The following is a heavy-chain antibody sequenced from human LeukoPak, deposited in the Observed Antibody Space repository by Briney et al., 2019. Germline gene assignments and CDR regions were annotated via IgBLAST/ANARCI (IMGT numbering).Heavy chain of an antibody. J-gene: IGHJ4*02. CDR2: INHSGST. CDR1: GGSFRGYY. V-gene: IGHV4-34*01. D-gene: IGHD6-13*01. Sequence: SSETLSLTCAVYGGSFRGYYWSWIRQPPGKGLEWIGEINHSGSTNYNPSLKSRVTISVDTSKNQFSLKLSSVTAADTAVYYCANNRARQQLVRDWGQGTLVTVSS. CDR3: ANNRARQQLVRD.